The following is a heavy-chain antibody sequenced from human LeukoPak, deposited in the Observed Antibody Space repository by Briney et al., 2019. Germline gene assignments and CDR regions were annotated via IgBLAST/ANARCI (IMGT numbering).Heavy chain of an antibody. D-gene: IGHD1-26*01. Sequence: ASVKVSCKASGGTFSSYAISWVRQAPGQGLEWMGRIIPILGIANYAQKFQGRVIMTRDTSTSTVYMELNSLTSEDTAVYYCARDHSGSQHWFDPWGQGTLVTVSS. CDR2: IIPILGIA. V-gene: IGHV1-69*04. CDR1: GGTFSSYA. J-gene: IGHJ5*02. CDR3: ARDHSGSQHWFDP.